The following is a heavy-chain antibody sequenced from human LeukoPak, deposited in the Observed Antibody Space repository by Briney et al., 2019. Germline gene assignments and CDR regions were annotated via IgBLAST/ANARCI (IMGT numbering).Heavy chain of an antibody. V-gene: IGHV4-34*01. CDR1: GGSLSGYY. D-gene: IGHD6-6*01. Sequence: PSETLSLTCAVYGGSLSGYYWSWIRQPPGKGLEWIGEINHSGSTNYNPSLKSRVTISVDTSKNQFSLKLSSVTAADTAVYYCARGPTPGSSYYYYYYMDVWGKGTTVTVSS. CDR3: ARGPTPGSSYYYYYYMDV. J-gene: IGHJ6*03. CDR2: INHSGST.